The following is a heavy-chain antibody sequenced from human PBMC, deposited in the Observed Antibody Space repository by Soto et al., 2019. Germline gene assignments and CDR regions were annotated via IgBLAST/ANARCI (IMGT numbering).Heavy chain of an antibody. V-gene: IGHV2-26*01. Sequence: QVTLKESGPVLVKPTETLTLTCTVSGFSLSNARMGVSWIRQPPGKALEWLAHIFSNDEKSYSTSLKSRLTISKDTSKSQVVLTMTNMDPVDTATYYCAGIRGYGYIYYYMDVWGKGTTVTVSS. CDR2: IFSNDEK. CDR3: AGIRGYGYIYYYMDV. D-gene: IGHD5-18*01. CDR1: GFSLSNARMG. J-gene: IGHJ6*03.